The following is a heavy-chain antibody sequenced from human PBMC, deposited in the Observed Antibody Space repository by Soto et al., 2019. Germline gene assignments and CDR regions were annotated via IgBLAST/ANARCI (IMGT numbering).Heavy chain of an antibody. CDR1: GFTFSSYA. CDR3: ARDRKTTVPMGIDY. D-gene: IGHD4-17*01. Sequence: QVQLVESGGGVVQPGRSLRLSCAASGFTFSSYAMHWVRQAPGKGLEWVAVISYDGSNKYYADSVKGRFTISRDNSKNTRYLQMNSLRAEDTAVYYCARDRKTTVPMGIDYWGQGTLVTVSS. V-gene: IGHV3-30-3*01. CDR2: ISYDGSNK. J-gene: IGHJ4*02.